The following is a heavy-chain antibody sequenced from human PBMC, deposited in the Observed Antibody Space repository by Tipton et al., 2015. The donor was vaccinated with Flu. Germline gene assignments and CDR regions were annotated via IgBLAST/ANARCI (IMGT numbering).Heavy chain of an antibody. Sequence: TLSLTCVVYGGSFSGDYCSWIRQPPGKGLEWIGEVNHSGTTNYNPSPTSRVTVSADTSKKQFSLKLTSVTAADTAVYYCASKVANWGVWEPLDYWGHGTLVTVSS. CDR3: ASKVANWGVWEPLDY. CDR1: GGSFSGDY. D-gene: IGHD7-27*01. J-gene: IGHJ4*01. CDR2: VNHSGTT. V-gene: IGHV4-34*01.